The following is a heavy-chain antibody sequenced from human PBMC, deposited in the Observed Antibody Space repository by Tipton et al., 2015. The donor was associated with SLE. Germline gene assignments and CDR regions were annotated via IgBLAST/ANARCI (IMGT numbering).Heavy chain of an antibody. D-gene: IGHD3-3*01. J-gene: IGHJ3*02. CDR2: TYTSWRIT. V-gene: IGHV4-4*08. CDR3: ARAIFWDGYFGAFDI. CDR1: GVSISSYY. Sequence: TLSLTCTVSGVSISSYYWAWIRQPSGKGLERIGYTYTSWRITKYNPSLMNRVTISVDTSKNQFSLKLNSVTAADTAVYYCARAIFWDGYFGAFDIWGQGTVVTVSS.